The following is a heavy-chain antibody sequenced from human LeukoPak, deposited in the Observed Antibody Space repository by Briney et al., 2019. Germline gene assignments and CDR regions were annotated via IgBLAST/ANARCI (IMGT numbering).Heavy chain of an antibody. CDR2: IYYSGST. CDR3: ARAAYCGGDCYLFDY. Sequence: SETLSLTCTVSSDSIYSSNYYWGWIRQPPGKGLEWIGGIYYSGSTYYNSSLKSRVTISVDTSKNQFSLKLSSLTAADTVVYYCARAAYCGGDCYLFDYWGQGTLVTVFS. D-gene: IGHD2-21*02. CDR1: SDSIYSSNYY. V-gene: IGHV4-39*01. J-gene: IGHJ4*02.